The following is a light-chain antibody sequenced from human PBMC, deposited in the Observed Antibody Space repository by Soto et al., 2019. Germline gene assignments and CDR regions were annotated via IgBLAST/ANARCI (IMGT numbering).Light chain of an antibody. CDR2: EVS. Sequence: QSALTQPASVSGSPGQSITISCTGTSSDVGGYNYVSWYQQHPGKALKLMIYEVSNRPSGVSNRFSGSKSGNTASLTISGLQAEDEADYYCSSYTRSSTRVFGGGTKLTVL. CDR3: SSYTRSSTRV. J-gene: IGLJ3*02. V-gene: IGLV2-14*01. CDR1: SSDVGGYNY.